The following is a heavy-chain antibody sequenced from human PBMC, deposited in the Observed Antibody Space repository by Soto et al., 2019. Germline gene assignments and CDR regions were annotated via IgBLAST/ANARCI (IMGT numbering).Heavy chain of an antibody. J-gene: IGHJ4*02. CDR1: GFTFSIYW. Sequence: GGSLRLSCAASGFTFSIYWMSWVRQAPGKGLEWVANIKQDGSEKYYVDSVKGRFTISRDNAKNSLYLQMNSLRAEDTAVYYCAREIRDGYNSDYWGQGTLVTVSS. V-gene: IGHV3-7*05. CDR3: AREIRDGYNSDY. CDR2: IKQDGSEK. D-gene: IGHD5-12*01.